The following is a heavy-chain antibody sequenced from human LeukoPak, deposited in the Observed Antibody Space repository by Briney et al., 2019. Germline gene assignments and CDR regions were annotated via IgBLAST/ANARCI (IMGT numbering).Heavy chain of an antibody. V-gene: IGHV4-59*08. CDR2: IYYSGST. D-gene: IGHD5-18*01. Sequence: SETLSLTCTVSGGSISSYYWSWIRQPPGKGLEWIGYIYYSGSTNYNPSLKSRVTISVDTSKNQFSLKLSSVTAADTVVYYCARLTASFDYWGQGTLVTVSS. J-gene: IGHJ4*02. CDR1: GGSISSYY. CDR3: ARLTASFDY.